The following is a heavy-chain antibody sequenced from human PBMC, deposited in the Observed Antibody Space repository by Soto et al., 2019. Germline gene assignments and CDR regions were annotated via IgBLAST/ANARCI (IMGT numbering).Heavy chain of an antibody. CDR3: VRGVLS. V-gene: IGHV4-31*02. J-gene: IGHJ1*01. Sequence: WTWIRQHPGKGLEWIGNIHHSGSTFYNPSLKRRVSISVDTSKNQFSLKLSSVTAADTAVYFCVRGVLSWGQGTLVTVSS. D-gene: IGHD3-10*01. CDR2: IHHSGST.